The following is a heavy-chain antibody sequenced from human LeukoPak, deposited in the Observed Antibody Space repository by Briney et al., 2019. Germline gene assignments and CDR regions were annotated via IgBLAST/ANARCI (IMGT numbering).Heavy chain of an antibody. CDR1: GFTFSSYS. CDR2: IRYDGSNK. D-gene: IGHD3-22*01. J-gene: IGHJ4*02. Sequence: GGSLRLSCAASGFTFSSYSMNWVRQAPGKGLEWLTFIRYDGSNKYYADSLKGRFTISRDNSKNTLCLQMNRLRAEDTAVYYCAKEAFVYSGYYPLDYWGQGTLVTVSS. V-gene: IGHV3-30*02. CDR3: AKEAFVYSGYYPLDY.